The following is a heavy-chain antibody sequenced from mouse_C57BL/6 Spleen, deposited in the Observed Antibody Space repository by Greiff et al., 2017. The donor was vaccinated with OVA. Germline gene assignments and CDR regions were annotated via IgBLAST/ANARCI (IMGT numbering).Heavy chain of an antibody. J-gene: IGHJ4*01. CDR1: GYTFTEYT. V-gene: IGHV1-62-2*01. CDR3: ARHEAYYYGSSSYAMDD. CDR2: FYPGSGSI. D-gene: IGHD1-1*01. Sequence: QVQLQQSGAELVKPGASVKLSCKASGYTFTEYTIHWVKQRSGQGLEWIGWFYPGSGSIKYNEKFKDKATLTADKSSSTVYMELSRLTSEDSAVYFCARHEAYYYGSSSYAMDDWGQGTSVTVSS.